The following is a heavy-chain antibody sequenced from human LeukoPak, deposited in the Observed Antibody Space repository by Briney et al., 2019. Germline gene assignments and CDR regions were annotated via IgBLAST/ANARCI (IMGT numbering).Heavy chain of an antibody. D-gene: IGHD5-18*01. V-gene: IGHV3-66*01. J-gene: IGHJ4*02. CDR3: ARGNTAMSN. CDR2: IYSGGRT. Sequence: GGSLRLSCAASGFTDSNNYMNWVRQAPGKGLEWVSIIYSGGRTHYADSVRGRFSISRDKSKNTLYLQMNSLRAEDTAVYFCARGNTAMSNWGQGTLVTVSS. CDR1: GFTDSNNY.